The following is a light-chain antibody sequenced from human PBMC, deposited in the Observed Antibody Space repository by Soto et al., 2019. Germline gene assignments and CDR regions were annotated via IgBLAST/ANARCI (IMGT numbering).Light chain of an antibody. J-gene: IGKJ4*01. CDR2: DAS. V-gene: IGKV3-11*01. CDR3: QQRSNWPPLT. Sequence: ENVLTQSPATLSLSPGERATFSCRASQSVNSSLAWYQQKPGQAPRLLIYDASNRATGIPARFSGSGSGTDFTLTISSLEPEDFAVYYCQQRSNWPPLTFGGGTRVEIK. CDR1: QSVNSS.